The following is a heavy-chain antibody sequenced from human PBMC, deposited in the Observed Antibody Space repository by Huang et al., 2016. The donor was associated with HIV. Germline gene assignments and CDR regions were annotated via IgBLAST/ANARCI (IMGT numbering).Heavy chain of an antibody. J-gene: IGHJ6*02. Sequence: QVQLVQSGAEVKKPGASVKVSCKASGYTFTGYYMHWVRQAPGQGLEWMGWNNPNSGGTNYAQKFQGRVTMTRDTSISTAYMELSRLRSDDTAVYYCAAGVVPAADYYYYYGMDVWGQGTTVTVSS. CDR3: AAGVVPAADYYYYYGMDV. CDR1: GYTFTGYY. CDR2: NNPNSGGT. D-gene: IGHD2-2*01. V-gene: IGHV1-2*02.